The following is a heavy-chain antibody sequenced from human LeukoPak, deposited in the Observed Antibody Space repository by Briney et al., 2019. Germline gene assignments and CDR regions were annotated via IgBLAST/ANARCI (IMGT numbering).Heavy chain of an antibody. Sequence: PGGSLRLSCAASGFTFDDYAMHWVRQAPGKGLEWVSLISGDGGSTYYADSVKGRFTISRDNSKNSLYLQMNSLRTEDTALYYCAKGPRHGATFTDEYFQHWGQGTLVTVSS. V-gene: IGHV3-43*02. J-gene: IGHJ1*01. CDR2: ISGDGGST. CDR3: AKGPRHGATFTDEYFQH. D-gene: IGHD1-26*01. CDR1: GFTFDDYA.